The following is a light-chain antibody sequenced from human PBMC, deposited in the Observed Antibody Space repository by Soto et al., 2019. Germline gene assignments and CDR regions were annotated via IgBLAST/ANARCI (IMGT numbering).Light chain of an antibody. CDR2: DAS. CDR1: QSIGTN. CDR3: QQYGGVPYT. V-gene: IGKV3-20*01. Sequence: EIVLTQSPATLSSFPGDRVTLSCRASQSIGTNLAGYQQKPGQAPSLLIYDASHRATGIPDRFSGSGSGTDFTLTISRLEPEDFAIYYCQQYGGVPYTFGQGTKVDIK. J-gene: IGKJ2*01.